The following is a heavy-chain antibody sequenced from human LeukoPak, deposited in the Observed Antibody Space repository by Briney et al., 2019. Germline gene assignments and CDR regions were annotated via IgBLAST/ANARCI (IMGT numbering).Heavy chain of an antibody. D-gene: IGHD3-10*01. CDR3: TGGLLWFGELSRRGDY. CDR2: IKSKTDGGTT. J-gene: IGHJ4*02. V-gene: IGHV3-15*01. Sequence: GGSLRLSCAASGFTFSNAWMSWVRQAPGKGLEWVGRIKSKTDGGTTDYAAPVKGRFTISRDDSKNTLYLQMNSLKTEDTAVYYCTGGLLWFGELSRRGDYWGQGTLVTVSS. CDR1: GFTFSNAW.